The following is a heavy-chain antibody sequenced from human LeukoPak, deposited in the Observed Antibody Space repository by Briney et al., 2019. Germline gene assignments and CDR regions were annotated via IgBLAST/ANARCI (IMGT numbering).Heavy chain of an antibody. CDR3: ARGRSGYYSRGGELDY. Sequence: SETLSLTCAVYGGSFSGYYWSWVRQPPGKGLEWIGEINHSGGTNYNLSLKSRVTISVDTSKNQFSLKLSSVTAADTAVYYCARGRSGYYSRGGELDYWGQGTLVTVSS. CDR1: GGSFSGYY. J-gene: IGHJ4*02. D-gene: IGHD3-22*01. CDR2: INHSGGT. V-gene: IGHV4-34*01.